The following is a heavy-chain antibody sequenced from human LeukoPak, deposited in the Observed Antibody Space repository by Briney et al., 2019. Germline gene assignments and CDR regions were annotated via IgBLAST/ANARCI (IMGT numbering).Heavy chain of an antibody. D-gene: IGHD3-22*01. CDR1: EYTFTDYY. V-gene: IGHV1-2*02. Sequence: ASVKVSCKASEYTFTDYYIHWMRQAPGQGLEWMGWINCKSGATSYAQKFRGRVTITKDRPIRTAYMELSRLKSDDTAVYYCARQSLDYYETLDPFDTWGQGTVVTVSS. CDR2: INCKSGAT. J-gene: IGHJ3*02. CDR3: ARQSLDYYETLDPFDT.